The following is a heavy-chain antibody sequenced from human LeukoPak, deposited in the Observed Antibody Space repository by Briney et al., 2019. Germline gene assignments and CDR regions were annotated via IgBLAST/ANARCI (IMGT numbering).Heavy chain of an antibody. J-gene: IGHJ4*02. CDR3: ARDQSSPNCSGGSCYLDY. D-gene: IGHD2-15*01. V-gene: IGHV1-18*01. CDR1: GYTFTSYG. Sequence: ASVKVSCKASGYTFTSYGISWVRQAPGQGLEWMGWISAYNGNTNYAQKLQGRVTMTTDTSTSTAYMELRSLRSEDTAVYYCARDQSSPNCSGGSCYLDYWGQGTLVTVSS. CDR2: ISAYNGNT.